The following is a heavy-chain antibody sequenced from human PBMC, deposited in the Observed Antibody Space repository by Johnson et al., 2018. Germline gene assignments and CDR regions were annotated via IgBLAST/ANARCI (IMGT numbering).Heavy chain of an antibody. CDR1: GFTFSAYG. J-gene: IGHJ1*01. V-gene: IGHV3-30*03. CDR2: ISYDGSNK. CDR3: ARADYGDYSGYFQH. Sequence: VQLLEAGGGVVQPGRSLRLSCAASGFTFSAYGMHWVRQAPGKGLEWVAVISYDGSNKYYPDAVKGRFTISSDNSKNTLYLQMNSLRAEDTAVYYCARADYGDYSGYFQHWGQGTLVTVSS. D-gene: IGHD4-17*01.